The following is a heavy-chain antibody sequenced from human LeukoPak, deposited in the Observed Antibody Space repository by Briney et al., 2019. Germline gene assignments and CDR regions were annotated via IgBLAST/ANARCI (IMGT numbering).Heavy chain of an antibody. Sequence: SETLSLTCTVSGDSISSYFWSWIRQPAGKGLEWIGRIYTSGSTNYNPSLKSRVTMSVDTSKNQFSLKLSSVTAADTAVYYCAREGEEESFDYWGQGTLVTVSS. CDR3: AREGEEESFDY. J-gene: IGHJ4*02. CDR1: GDSISSYF. D-gene: IGHD3-10*01. CDR2: IYTSGST. V-gene: IGHV4-4*07.